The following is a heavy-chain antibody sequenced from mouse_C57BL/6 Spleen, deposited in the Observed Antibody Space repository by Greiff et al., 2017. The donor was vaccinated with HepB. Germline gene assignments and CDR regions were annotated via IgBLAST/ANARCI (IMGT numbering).Heavy chain of an antibody. D-gene: IGHD6-5*01. Sequence: VKLMESGGGLVQPGGPLKLSCAASGFTFSDYYMYWVRQTPEKRLEWVAYISNGGGSTYYPDTVKGRFTISRDNAKNTLYLQMSRLKSEDTAMYYCARPPAYHRGDYYAMDYWGQGTSVTVSS. CDR1: GFTFSDYY. CDR2: ISNGGGST. V-gene: IGHV5-12*01. J-gene: IGHJ4*01. CDR3: ARPPAYHRGDYYAMDY.